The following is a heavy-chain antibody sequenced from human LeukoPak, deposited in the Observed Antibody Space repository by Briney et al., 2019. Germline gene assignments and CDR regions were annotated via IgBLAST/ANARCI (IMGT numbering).Heavy chain of an antibody. D-gene: IGHD3-22*01. CDR1: GYTFINYD. Sequence: AASVKVSCKASGYTFINYDFSWVRQAPGQGPEWMGWISVHNGNTNFAQKLQGRVTMTTDTSTSTAYMELRSLRSDDTAVYYCARGASSYYDSSDYFDYWGQGTLVTVSS. V-gene: IGHV1-18*01. J-gene: IGHJ4*02. CDR3: ARGASSYYDSSDYFDY. CDR2: ISVHNGNT.